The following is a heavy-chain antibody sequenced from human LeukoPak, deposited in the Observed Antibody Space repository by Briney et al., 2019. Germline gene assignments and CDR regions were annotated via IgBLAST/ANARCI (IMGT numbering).Heavy chain of an antibody. CDR1: GGSFSGYY. V-gene: IGHV4-34*01. CDR3: ARLTMVRGVIRNPFDY. J-gene: IGHJ4*02. D-gene: IGHD3-10*01. CDR2: INHSGST. Sequence: SETLSLTCAVYGGSFSGYYWSWIRQPPGKGLECIGEINHSGSTNYNPSLKSRVTISVDTSKNQFSLKLSSVTAADTAVYYCARLTMVRGVIRNPFDYWGQGTLVTVSS.